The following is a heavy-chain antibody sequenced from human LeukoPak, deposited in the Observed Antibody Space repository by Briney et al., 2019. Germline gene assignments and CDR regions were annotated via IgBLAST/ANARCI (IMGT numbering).Heavy chain of an antibody. J-gene: IGHJ4*02. V-gene: IGHV3-30*02. CDR1: GFTFSNYG. CDR2: IPFDGSNK. Sequence: GGSLRLSCAASGFTFSNYGMYWVRQAPGKGLECVTFIPFDGSNKYYADSVKGRFTISRDNSKNTLYLQMNSLRAEDTAVYYCAKDLRVYDNSAFLDSWGPGTLVTVSS. CDR3: AKDLRVYDNSAFLDS. D-gene: IGHD3-22*01.